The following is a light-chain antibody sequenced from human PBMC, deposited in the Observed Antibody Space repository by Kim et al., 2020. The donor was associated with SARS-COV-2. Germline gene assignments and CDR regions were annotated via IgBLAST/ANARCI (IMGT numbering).Light chain of an antibody. CDR2: DAS. CDR1: QSISSW. J-gene: IGKJ2*01. V-gene: IGKV1-5*01. CDR3: QQYNSYSYT. Sequence: SESVGDRVTITCRASQSISSWLAWYQQKPGKAPKLLIYDASSLESGVPSRFSGSGSGTEFTLTISSLQPDDFATYYCQQYNSYSYTFGQGTKLEIK.